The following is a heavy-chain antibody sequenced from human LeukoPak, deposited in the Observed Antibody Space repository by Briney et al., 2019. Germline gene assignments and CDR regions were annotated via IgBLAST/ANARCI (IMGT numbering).Heavy chain of an antibody. CDR2: ISSSGSTI. D-gene: IGHD2-8*01. CDR3: ARDLMAGIRHKWYFDY. CDR1: GFTFSDYY. J-gene: IGHJ4*02. Sequence: TGGSLRLSCAASGFTFSDYYMSWIRQAPGKGLEWVSYISSSGSTIYYADSVKGRFTISRDNAKNSLYLQMNSLRAEDTAVYYCARDLMAGIRHKWYFDYWGQGTLVTVSS. V-gene: IGHV3-11*01.